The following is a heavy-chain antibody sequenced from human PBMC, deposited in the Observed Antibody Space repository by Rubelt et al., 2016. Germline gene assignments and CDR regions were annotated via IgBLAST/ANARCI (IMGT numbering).Heavy chain of an antibody. V-gene: IGHV4-34*01. CDR2: INHSGST. Sequence: GKGLEWIGEINHSGSTNYNPSLKSRVTISGDTSKNQFSLKLSSVTAADTAVYYCARCSYGEHFDYWGQGTLVTVSS. D-gene: IGHD5-18*01. CDR3: ARCSYGEHFDY. J-gene: IGHJ4*02.